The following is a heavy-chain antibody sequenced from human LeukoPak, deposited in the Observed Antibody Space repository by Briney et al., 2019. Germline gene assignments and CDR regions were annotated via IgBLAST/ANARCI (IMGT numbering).Heavy chain of an antibody. J-gene: IGHJ6*02. CDR3: AREWSGSSGWYSVVDYYYYYGMDV. V-gene: IGHV4-4*07. CDR1: GGSISSYY. D-gene: IGHD6-19*01. Sequence: SETLSLTCTVSGGSISSYYWSWIRQPAGKGLEWIGRNYTSGSTNYNPSLKSRVTMSVDTSKNQFSLKLSSVTAADTAVYYRAREWSGSSGWYSVVDYYYYYGMDVWGQGTTVTVSS. CDR2: NYTSGST.